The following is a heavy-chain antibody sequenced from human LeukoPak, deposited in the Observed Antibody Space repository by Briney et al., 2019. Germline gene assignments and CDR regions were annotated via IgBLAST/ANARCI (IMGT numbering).Heavy chain of an antibody. D-gene: IGHD3-3*01. CDR3: AKKIGDFWSGYYDFSSSYYYGMDV. CDR2: ISSSSSYI. J-gene: IGHJ6*02. CDR1: GFTFSSYS. V-gene: IGHV3-21*04. Sequence: GGSLRLSCAASGFTFSSYSMNWVRQAPGKGLEWVSSISSSSSYIYYADSVKGRFTISRDNSKNTLYLQMNSLRAEDTAVYYCAKKIGDFWSGYYDFSSSYYYGMDVWGQGTTVTVSS.